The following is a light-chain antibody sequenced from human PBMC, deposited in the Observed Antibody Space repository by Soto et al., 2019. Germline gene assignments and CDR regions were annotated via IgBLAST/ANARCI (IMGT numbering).Light chain of an antibody. CDR1: QGISNY. Sequence: DIQMTQSPSSLSASVGDRVTITCRATQGISNYLAWYQQKPGQVPKLLIYASSTLQPGVPSRFTGSGSGTDFNLTISSLQPEDVASYYCQKYNSAPWRFGHGSKVGVK. CDR3: QKYNSAPWR. V-gene: IGKV1-27*01. J-gene: IGKJ1*01. CDR2: ASS.